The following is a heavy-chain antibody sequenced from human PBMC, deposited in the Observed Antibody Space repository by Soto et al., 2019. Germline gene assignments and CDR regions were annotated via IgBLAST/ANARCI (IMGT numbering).Heavy chain of an antibody. J-gene: IGHJ5*02. CDR1: GGSISSGDYY. CDR2: IYYSGST. V-gene: IGHV4-30-4*01. D-gene: IGHD6-6*01. Sequence: QVQLQESGPGLVKPSQTLSLTCTVSGGSISSGDYYWSWIRQPPGKGLEWIGYIYYSGSTYYNPSLTSRVXXSXDXXKNQFSLKLSSVTAADTAVYYCARGSSPTWLWFDPWGQGTLVTVSS. CDR3: ARGSSPTWLWFDP.